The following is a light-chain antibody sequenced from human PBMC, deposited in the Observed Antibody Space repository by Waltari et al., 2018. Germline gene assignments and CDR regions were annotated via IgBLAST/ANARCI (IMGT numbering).Light chain of an antibody. CDR3: QQYNNWPLT. CDR2: GAS. J-gene: IGKJ1*01. Sequence: EIVMTQSPATLSVSPGERATLSCRASQSVSSNLAWYQQKPGQAPRFLIYGASTRATGIPARFRGSGSGTECTLTISSMQSEDFAVYYCQQYNNWPLTFGQGTKVEIK. CDR1: QSVSSN. V-gene: IGKV3-15*01.